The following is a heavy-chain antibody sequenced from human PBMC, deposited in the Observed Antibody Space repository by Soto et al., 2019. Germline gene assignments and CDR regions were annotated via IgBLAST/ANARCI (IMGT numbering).Heavy chain of an antibody. J-gene: IGHJ1*01. CDR1: GFTFSRYG. CDR3: ARDLAAAEPGVYFLH. CDR2: IWYDGSNK. D-gene: IGHD6-13*01. V-gene: IGHV3-33*01. Sequence: PGGSLRLSCAASGFTFSRYGMHWVRQGPGKGLEWVAVIWYDGSNKYYADSVKGRFTISRDNSKNTLYLQMNSLRAEDTAVYYCARDLAAAEPGVYFLHWGQGTLVTVSS.